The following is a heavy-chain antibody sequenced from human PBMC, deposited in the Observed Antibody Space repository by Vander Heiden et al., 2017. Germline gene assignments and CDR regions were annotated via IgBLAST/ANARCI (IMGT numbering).Heavy chain of an antibody. J-gene: IGHJ3*02. Sequence: QVPLVDSGGGGVQPAKYLSPCCAPPAFTFSSYAMHWVRQAPGKGLEWVAVISYDGSNKYYADSVKGRFTISRDNSKNTLYLQMNSLRAEDTAVYYCARDWGSPHDAFDIWGQGTMVTVSS. CDR3: ARDWGSPHDAFDI. CDR2: ISYDGSNK. D-gene: IGHD3-16*01. V-gene: IGHV3-30*11. CDR1: AFTFSSYA.